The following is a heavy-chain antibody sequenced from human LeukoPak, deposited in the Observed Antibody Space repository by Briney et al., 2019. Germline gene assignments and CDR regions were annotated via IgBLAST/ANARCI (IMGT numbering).Heavy chain of an antibody. CDR3: ARDYDDYGGYFDC. D-gene: IGHD4-17*01. J-gene: IGHJ4*02. V-gene: IGHV3-48*02. Sequence: PGGSLRLSCAASGFTFGSYKMNWGRQAPGKGLEWISYIRSSRSSIYYADSVKGRFTISRDNAKNSLYLQMNSLRDEDTAVYYCARDYDDYGGYFDCWGQGTLVTVSS. CDR2: IRSSRSSI. CDR1: GFTFGSYK.